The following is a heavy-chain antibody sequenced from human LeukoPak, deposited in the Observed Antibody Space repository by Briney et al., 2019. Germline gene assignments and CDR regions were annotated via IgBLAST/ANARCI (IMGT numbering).Heavy chain of an antibody. CDR2: SSRTGNTV. V-gene: IGHV3-48*03. CDR3: ARDRDRDGYNLLY. CDR1: GFTFCTYE. D-gene: IGHD5-24*01. J-gene: IGHJ4*02. Sequence: PGGSLRLSCAASGFTFCTYEMTWVRQATAKVLEWDSYSSRTGNTVYYVDSGKSRFTISRHNAKNSLYLQMNSLRAEDTAVYYCARDRDRDGYNLLYWGQGTLVTVSS.